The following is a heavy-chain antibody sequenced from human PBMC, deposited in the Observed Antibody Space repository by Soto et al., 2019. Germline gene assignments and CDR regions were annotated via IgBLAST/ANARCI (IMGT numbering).Heavy chain of an antibody. CDR3: AKDPGIAVAGTDY. V-gene: IGHV3-23*01. D-gene: IGHD6-19*01. Sequence: GGSLRLSCAASGFTFSSYAMSWVRQAPGKGLEWVSAISGSGGSTYYADSVKGRFTIPRDNSKNTLYLQMNSLRAEDTAVYYCAKDPGIAVAGTDYWGQGTLVTVSS. CDR1: GFTFSSYA. J-gene: IGHJ4*02. CDR2: ISGSGGST.